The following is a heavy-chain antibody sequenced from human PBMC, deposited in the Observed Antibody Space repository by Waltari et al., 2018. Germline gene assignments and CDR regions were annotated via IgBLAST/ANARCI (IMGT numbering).Heavy chain of an antibody. V-gene: IGHV3-48*01. CDR2: ISSSSSTI. J-gene: IGHJ4*02. CDR3: ARDSRFPDGGLDY. CDR1: GFPSSSYS. Sequence: EVQLVESGGGLVQPGGSLRLSCAASGFPSSSYSMNWVRQAPGKGHEWVSYISSSSSTIYYADSVKCRFTISRDNAKNSLYLQMNSLRAEDTAVYYCARDSRFPDGGLDYWGQGTLVTVSS. D-gene: IGHD3-16*01.